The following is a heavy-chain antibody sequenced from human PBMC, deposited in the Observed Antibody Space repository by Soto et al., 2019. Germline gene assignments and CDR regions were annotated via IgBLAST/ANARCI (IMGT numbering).Heavy chain of an antibody. D-gene: IGHD3-3*01. V-gene: IGHV1-69*01. J-gene: IGHJ3*02. CDR2: ITPIAETT. CDR1: GGPFTRYA. CDR3: ARGVAPGQTADPYAFDI. Sequence: QAQLVQSGAEVRKPGYSVRVSCRASGGPFTRYAVSWVRQGPGQGLEWIGGITPIAETTNYAQKFRGRLSITADESTDTVHMELRRLTSDDTAVYFCARGVAPGQTADPYAFDICGQGSRVTVSS.